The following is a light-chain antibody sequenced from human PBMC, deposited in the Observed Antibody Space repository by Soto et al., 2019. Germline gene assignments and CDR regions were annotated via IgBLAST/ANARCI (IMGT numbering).Light chain of an antibody. V-gene: IGLV1-40*01. CDR3: QSYDSSLSGFFV. CDR1: SSNIGAGYG. CDR2: GNT. J-gene: IGLJ1*01. Sequence: QSVLTQPPSVSGAPGQRVIISCTGSSSNIGAGYGVHWYQQLPGTAPTLLIYGNTKRPSGVPDRFSGSKSGSSASLAITGLQAAYEADYYCQSYDSSLSGFFVFGTGTKLTVL.